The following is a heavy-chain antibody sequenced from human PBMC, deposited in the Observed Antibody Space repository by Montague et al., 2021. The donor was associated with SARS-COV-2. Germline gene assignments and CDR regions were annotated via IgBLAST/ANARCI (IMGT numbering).Heavy chain of an antibody. D-gene: IGHD6-19*01. CDR2: TYYKSKWYS. J-gene: IGHJ4*02. Sequence: CAISGDSVASHRGASSWHRHSPSKGLESLGGTYYKSKWYSDYAPSVRGRLTVNPDASKNEFSLELNYVTPEDTAVYYCVRYSGWFYFDFWGQGTLVTVSS. CDR3: VRYSGWFYFDF. CDR1: GDSVASHRGA. V-gene: IGHV6-1*01.